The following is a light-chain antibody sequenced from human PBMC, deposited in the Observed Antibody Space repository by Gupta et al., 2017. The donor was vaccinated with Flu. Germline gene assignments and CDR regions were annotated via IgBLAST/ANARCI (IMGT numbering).Light chain of an antibody. J-gene: IGLJ2*01. CDR1: ALPKKY. V-gene: IGLV3-10*01. CDR3: YSTDSSDTHRG. CDR2: EDS. Sequence: GDALPKKYAYGYQQQSGQAPVLVIYEDSKRPSGIPERFSGSSSGTMATLTISGALVEDEADYYCYSTDSSDTHRGFGGGTKLTVL.